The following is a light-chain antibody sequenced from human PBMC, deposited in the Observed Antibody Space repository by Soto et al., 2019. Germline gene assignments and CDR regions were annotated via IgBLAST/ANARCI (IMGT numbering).Light chain of an antibody. CDR1: SSDVGDYDF. J-gene: IGLJ2*01. V-gene: IGLV2-14*01. CDR2: EIS. Sequence: QSALTQPASVSGSPGQSITISCTGSSSDVGDYDFVSWYQQHPGKAPKLIIYEISDRPSGVSNRFSGSKSGNTASLTISGLQAEDDAHYYCSSFKSSRTLVVFGGGTKLTVL. CDR3: SSFKSSRTLVV.